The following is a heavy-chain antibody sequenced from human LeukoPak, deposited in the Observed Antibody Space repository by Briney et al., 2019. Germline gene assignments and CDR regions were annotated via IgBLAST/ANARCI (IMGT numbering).Heavy chain of an antibody. D-gene: IGHD3-22*01. CDR3: ARGRRYYDSSGLHYFDY. V-gene: IGHV1-69*13. Sequence: ASVKVSCKASGGTFSSYAISWVRQAPGQGLEWMGGIIPIFGTANYAQKFQGRVTITADESTSTAYMELSSLRSEDTAVYYCARGRRYYDSSGLHYFDYWGQGTLVTVSS. CDR1: GGTFSSYA. CDR2: IIPIFGTA. J-gene: IGHJ4*02.